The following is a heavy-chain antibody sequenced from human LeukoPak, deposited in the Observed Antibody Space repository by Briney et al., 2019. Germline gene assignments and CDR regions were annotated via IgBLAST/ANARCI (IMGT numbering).Heavy chain of an antibody. CDR2: IFHSDNT. CDR3: VRAVGPVGGYDSP. J-gene: IGHJ5*02. V-gene: IGHV4-39*07. Sequence: PSETLSLTCSVSGGSISDSSSEWGWIRQPPGKGLEWIGNIFHSDNTYYNPSLKSRVTISLDTSKNQFSLKLSSVTAADTAVYYCVRAVGPVGGYDSPWGQGTLVTVSS. CDR1: GGSISDSSSE. D-gene: IGHD5-12*01.